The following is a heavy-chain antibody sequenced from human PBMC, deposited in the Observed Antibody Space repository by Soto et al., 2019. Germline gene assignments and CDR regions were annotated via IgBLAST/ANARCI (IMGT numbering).Heavy chain of an antibody. CDR1: GGSISSGDYY. D-gene: IGHD5-12*01. CDR2: IYYSGGT. Sequence: PSETLSLTCSVSGGSISSGDYYWSWIRQPPGEGLEWIGYIYYSGGTYYNPSLKSRVTISGDPSKSQFSLRLSSVTAADTAVYFCARLRGSSGYEFDYWGQGTLVTVSS. V-gene: IGHV4-30-4*01. J-gene: IGHJ4*02. CDR3: ARLRGSSGYEFDY.